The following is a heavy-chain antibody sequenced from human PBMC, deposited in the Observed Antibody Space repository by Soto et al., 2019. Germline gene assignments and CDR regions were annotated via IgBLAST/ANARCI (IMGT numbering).Heavy chain of an antibody. D-gene: IGHD3-10*01. V-gene: IGHV1-69*02. CDR2: IIPILGIA. CDR3: ASGSGSYSKKHDY. Sequence: SVKVSCKASGGTFSSYTISWVRQAPGQGLEWMGRIIPILGIANYAQKFQGRVTITADKSTSTAYMELSSLRSEDTAVYYCASGSGSYSKKHDYWGQGTLVTVSS. J-gene: IGHJ4*02. CDR1: GGTFSSYT.